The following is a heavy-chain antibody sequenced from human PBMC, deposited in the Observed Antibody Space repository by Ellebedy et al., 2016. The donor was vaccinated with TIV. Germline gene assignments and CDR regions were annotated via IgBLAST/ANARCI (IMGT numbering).Heavy chain of an antibody. CDR3: VRHGYSGSYTP. V-gene: IGHV4-39*01. Sequence: GSLRLXXSVSGGSISSSSYFWGWIRQPPGKGLEWIGSIYYIGSTFYNPSLNSRVTISMDTSNNQFSLKLTSVIAADTAVYYCVRHGYSGSYTPWGQGTLVTVSS. CDR1: GGSISSSSYF. D-gene: IGHD1-26*01. J-gene: IGHJ5*02. CDR2: IYYIGST.